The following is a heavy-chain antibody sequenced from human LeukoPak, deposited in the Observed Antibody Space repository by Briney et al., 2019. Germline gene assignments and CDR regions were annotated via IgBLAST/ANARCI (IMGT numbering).Heavy chain of an antibody. V-gene: IGHV3-23*01. Sequence: PGGSLRLSCAASGFTFSSYAMSWVRQAPGKGLEWVSAISGSGGSTYYADSVKGRFTISRDNSKNTLYLQMSSLRAEDTAVYYCAKDRAYYYDSSGYLLGDYWGQGTLVTVSS. CDR1: GFTFSSYA. D-gene: IGHD3-22*01. J-gene: IGHJ4*02. CDR2: ISGSGGST. CDR3: AKDRAYYYDSSGYLLGDY.